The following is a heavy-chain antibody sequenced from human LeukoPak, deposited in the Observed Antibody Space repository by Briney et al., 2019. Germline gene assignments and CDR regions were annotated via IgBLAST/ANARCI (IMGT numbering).Heavy chain of an antibody. D-gene: IGHD3-22*01. Sequence: SVKVSCKASGGTFSSYAISWVRQAPGQGLEWMGRIIPIFGTANYAQKFQGRVTITTDESTSTAYMELSSLRSEDTAVYYCARGDSSGYYGDYWGQGTQVTVSS. V-gene: IGHV1-69*05. CDR2: IIPIFGTA. J-gene: IGHJ4*02. CDR3: ARGDSSGYYGDY. CDR1: GGTFSSYA.